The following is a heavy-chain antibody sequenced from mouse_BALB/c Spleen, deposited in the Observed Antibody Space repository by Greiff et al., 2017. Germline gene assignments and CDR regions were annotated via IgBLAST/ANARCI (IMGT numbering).Heavy chain of an antibody. J-gene: IGHJ2*01. CDR2: ISSGGGST. V-gene: IGHV5-12-1*01. CDR3: ARHDGFFYYFDY. D-gene: IGHD2-3*01. CDR1: GFAFSSYD. Sequence: DVKLVESGGGLVKPGGSLKLSCAASGFAFSSYDMSWVRQTPEKRLEWVAYISSGGGSTYYPDTVKGRFTISRDNAKNTLYLQMSSLKSEDTAMYYCARHDGFFYYFDYWGQGTTLTVSS.